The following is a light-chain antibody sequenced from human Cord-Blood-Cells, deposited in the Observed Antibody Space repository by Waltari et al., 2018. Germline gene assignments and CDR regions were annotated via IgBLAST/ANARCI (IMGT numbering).Light chain of an antibody. V-gene: IGKV3-11*01. CDR1: QSVSSY. J-gene: IGKJ4*01. CDR3: QQRSNWPLLT. CDR2: DAS. Sequence: EIVLTQSPATLSLSPGERATLSCRASQSVSSYLASYQQKPGQAPRLLIYDASNRATGIPARFSGSGSGTDFTLTISSLEPEDFAVYYCQQRSNWPLLTFGGGTKVEIK.